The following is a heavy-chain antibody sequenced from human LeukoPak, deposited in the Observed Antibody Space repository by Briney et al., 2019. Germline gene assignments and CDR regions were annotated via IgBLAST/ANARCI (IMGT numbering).Heavy chain of an antibody. Sequence: ASVKISCKASGHTFTSYGISWVRQAPGQGLEWMGWISAYNGNTNYAQRLQGRVTMTTDTSTSTAYMELRSLRSDDTAVYYCARDNPLPLSMIVVGHVSFDYWGQGTLVTVSS. CDR2: ISAYNGNT. V-gene: IGHV1-18*01. D-gene: IGHD3-22*01. J-gene: IGHJ4*02. CDR1: GHTFTSYG. CDR3: ARDNPLPLSMIVVGHVSFDY.